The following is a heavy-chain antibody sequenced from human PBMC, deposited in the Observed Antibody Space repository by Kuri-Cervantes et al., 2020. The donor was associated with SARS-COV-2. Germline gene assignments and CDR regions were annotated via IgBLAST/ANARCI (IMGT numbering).Heavy chain of an antibody. CDR3: ARGSNWGNVPLDY. CDR1: GESFIGYY. Sequence: LSCAFYGESFIGYYWNWVRQPPGKGLQWIGEVNHRGSTNYNPSLKSRVTISVDTSKNQFSLKLGSVTAADTAVYYCARGSNWGNVPLDYWGQGTLVTVSS. V-gene: IGHV4-34*01. J-gene: IGHJ4*02. D-gene: IGHD7-27*01. CDR2: VNHRGST.